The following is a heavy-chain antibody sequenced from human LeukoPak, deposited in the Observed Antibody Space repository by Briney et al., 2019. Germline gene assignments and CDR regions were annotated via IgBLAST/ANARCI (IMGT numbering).Heavy chain of an antibody. CDR2: ISWNSGSI. J-gene: IGHJ4*02. CDR1: GFTFDDYA. Sequence: SLRLSCAASGFTFDDYAMHWVRQAPGKGLEWVSGISWNSGSIGYADSVKGRFTISRDNAKNSLYLQMNSLRAEDTALYYCAKDMFGYRYGPGNYWGQGTLVTVSS. D-gene: IGHD5-18*01. CDR3: AKDMFGYRYGPGNY. V-gene: IGHV3-9*01.